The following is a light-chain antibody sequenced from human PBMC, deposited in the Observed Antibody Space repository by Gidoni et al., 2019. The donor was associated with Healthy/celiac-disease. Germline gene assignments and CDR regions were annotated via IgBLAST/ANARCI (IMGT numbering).Light chain of an antibody. CDR3: QQRSNWPGHT. V-gene: IGKV3-11*01. CDR2: DAC. J-gene: IGKJ2*01. CDR1: QSGSSY. Sequence: VFTHSPATLSLSPCERATLSWRAHQSGSSYLACYQQTPGEAPRLLNDDACNGATGLPTRFSGSGCGTDFTITISRQGPEYFACYCCQQRSNWPGHTFGQGTKLEIK.